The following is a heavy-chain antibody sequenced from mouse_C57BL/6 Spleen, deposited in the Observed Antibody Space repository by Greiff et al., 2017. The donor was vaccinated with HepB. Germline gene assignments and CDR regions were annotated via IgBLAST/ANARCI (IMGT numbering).Heavy chain of an antibody. V-gene: IGHV1-26*01. J-gene: IGHJ2*01. CDR2: INPNNGGT. D-gene: IGHD1-1*02. CDR1: GYTFTDYY. CDR3: ARSNHYAMDY. Sequence: VQLQQSGPELVKPGASVKISCKASGYTFTDYYMNWVKQSHGKSLEWIGDINPNNGGTSYNQKFKGKATLTVDKSSSTAYMELRSLTSEDSAVYYCARSNHYAMDYWGQGTTLTVSS.